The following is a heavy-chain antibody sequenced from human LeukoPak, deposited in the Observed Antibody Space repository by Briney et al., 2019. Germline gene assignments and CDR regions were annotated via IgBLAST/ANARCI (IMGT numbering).Heavy chain of an antibody. V-gene: IGHV1-69*02. D-gene: IGHD4-17*01. J-gene: IGHJ5*02. CDR2: IIPILGIA. Sequence: ASVKVSCKASGGTFSSYTISWVRHAPGQGLEWMGRIIPILGIANYAQKIQGRVTLTADKSTSTAYMELSSLRSEDTAVYYCARAMTTVTINWFDPWGQGTLVTVSS. CDR3: ARAMTTVTINWFDP. CDR1: GGTFSSYT.